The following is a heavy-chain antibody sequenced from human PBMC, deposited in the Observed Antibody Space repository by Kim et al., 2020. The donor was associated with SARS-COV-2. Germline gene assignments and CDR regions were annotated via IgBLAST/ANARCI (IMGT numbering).Heavy chain of an antibody. J-gene: IGHJ4*02. CDR3: ARDRGIQLWSYFDY. D-gene: IGHD5-18*01. V-gene: IGHV3-53*01. Sequence: NSVKGRFTISRDNSKNTLYLQMNSLRAEDTAVYYCARDRGIQLWSYFDYWGQGTLVTVSS.